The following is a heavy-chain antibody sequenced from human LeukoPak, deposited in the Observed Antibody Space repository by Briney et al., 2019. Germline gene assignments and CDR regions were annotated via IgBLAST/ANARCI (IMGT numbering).Heavy chain of an antibody. V-gene: IGHV4-59*08. D-gene: IGHD1-26*01. CDR1: GGSISGYY. CDR2: IYYSGST. CDR3: ASHDDGSYSY. J-gene: IGHJ4*02. Sequence: SETLSLTCTVSGGSISGYYWSWIRQPPGKGLEWIGYIYYSGSTNYNPSLKSRVTISVDTCKNQFSLKLSSVTAADTAVYYCASHDDGSYSYWGQGTLVTVSS.